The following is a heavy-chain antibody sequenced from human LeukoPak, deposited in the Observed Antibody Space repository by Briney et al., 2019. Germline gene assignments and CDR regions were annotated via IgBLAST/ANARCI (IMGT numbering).Heavy chain of an antibody. CDR2: ISRSGEST. CDR1: GFTFSGFA. V-gene: IGHV3-23*01. J-gene: IGHJ6*03. Sequence: GGSLRLSCAASGFTFSGFAMSWIRQAPGKGLEWVSSISRSGESTFYADSVRGRFTISRDNSKNTVSLQMESLRAEDTALYYCARDGSLFWELQYYYYMDVWGKGTTVAVSS. CDR3: ARDGSLFWELQYYYYMDV. D-gene: IGHD1-26*01.